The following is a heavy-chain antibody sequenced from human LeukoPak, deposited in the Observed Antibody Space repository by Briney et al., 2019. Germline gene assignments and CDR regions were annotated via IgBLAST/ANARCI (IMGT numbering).Heavy chain of an antibody. Sequence: SETLSLTCTVSGGHIRSYYWSWLRQPPGKGLEWLRYIFNCGSNNYHPSLKSRVPISVDKSKNQFSLKLNCVSAADTAVYFCALGDCSSTSCYVFGCWGKGALVTVAS. CDR1: GGHIRSYY. J-gene: IGHJ4*02. D-gene: IGHD2-2*01. V-gene: IGHV4-59*13. CDR2: IFNCGSN. CDR3: ALGDCSSTSCYVFGC.